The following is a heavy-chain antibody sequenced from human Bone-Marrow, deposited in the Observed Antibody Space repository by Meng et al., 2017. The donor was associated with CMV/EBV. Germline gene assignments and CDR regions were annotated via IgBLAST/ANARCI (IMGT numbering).Heavy chain of an antibody. D-gene: IGHD6-19*01. CDR3: ARMYSSGGYSSYYYYGMDV. V-gene: IGHV1-2*02. CDR2: INPNSGGT. J-gene: IGHJ6*02. CDR1: GYTFTGYY. Sequence: ASVKVSCKASGYTFTGYYMHWVRQAPGQGLEWRGWINPNSGGTNYAQKFQGRVTMTRDTSISTAYMELSRLRSDDTGVYYCARMYSSGGYSSYYYYGMDVWGQGPTVTVSS.